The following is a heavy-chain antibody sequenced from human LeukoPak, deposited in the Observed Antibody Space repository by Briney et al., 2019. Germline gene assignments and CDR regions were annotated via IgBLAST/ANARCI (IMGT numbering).Heavy chain of an antibody. CDR2: ISWNSGSI. Sequence: GGSLRLSCAASGFTFDDYAVHWVRQAPGKGLEWVSGISWNSGSIGYADSVKGRFTISRDNAKNSLYLQMNSLRAEDMALYYCAKSSGYSSSWLQVDYWGQGTLVTVSS. D-gene: IGHD6-13*01. J-gene: IGHJ4*02. CDR1: GFTFDDYA. CDR3: AKSSGYSSSWLQVDY. V-gene: IGHV3-9*03.